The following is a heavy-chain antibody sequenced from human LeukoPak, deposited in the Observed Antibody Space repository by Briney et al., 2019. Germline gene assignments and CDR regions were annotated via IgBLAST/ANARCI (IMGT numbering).Heavy chain of an antibody. J-gene: IGHJ4*02. CDR3: ARASRRLLLNLFDY. CDR2: INPNSGGT. D-gene: IGHD3-22*01. V-gene: IGHV1-2*02. CDR1: GYTFTGYY. Sequence: GASVKVSCKASGYTFTGYYMHWVRQAPGQGLEWMGWINPNSGGTNYAQKFQGRVTMTRDRSISTAYMELSRLRSDDTAVYYCARASRRLLLNLFDYWGQGTLVTVSS.